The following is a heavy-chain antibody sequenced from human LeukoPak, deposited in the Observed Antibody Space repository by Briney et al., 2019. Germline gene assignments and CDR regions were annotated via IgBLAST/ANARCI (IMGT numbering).Heavy chain of an antibody. D-gene: IGHD6-6*01. Sequence: RPGGSLRLSCAASGFTFSSYAMSWVRQAPGKGLERVSGINWNGGSIGYADSVKGRFTISRDNAKNSLYLQMNSPRAEDTALYYCARYGQLVTSYYYYMDVWGKGTTVTVSS. CDR3: ARYGQLVTSYYYYMDV. CDR2: INWNGGSI. V-gene: IGHV3-20*04. CDR1: GFTFSSYA. J-gene: IGHJ6*03.